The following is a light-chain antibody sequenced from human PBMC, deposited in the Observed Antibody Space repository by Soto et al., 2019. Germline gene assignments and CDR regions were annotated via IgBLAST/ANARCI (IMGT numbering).Light chain of an antibody. CDR3: GSYAGSNWDV. J-gene: IGLJ1*01. CDR1: NTDVGGYNY. V-gene: IGLV2-8*01. CDR2: EVN. Sequence: QSALTQPPSASGSPGQSVTISCTGTNTDVGGYNYVSWYQQYPGKAPKLIIYEVNERPSGVPDRFSGSKSGNTAALTVSGLQTADEADYYCGSYAGSNWDVFGTGTKLTVL.